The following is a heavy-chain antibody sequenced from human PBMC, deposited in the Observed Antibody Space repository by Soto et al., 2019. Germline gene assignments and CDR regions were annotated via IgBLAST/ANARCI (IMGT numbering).Heavy chain of an antibody. CDR3: AREGYSYGYSDY. V-gene: IGHV1-18*01. D-gene: IGHD5-18*01. CDR2: ISAYNGNT. J-gene: IGHJ4*02. CDR1: GYTFTSYG. Sequence: AAVKVSCKASGYTFTSYGISWVRQAPGQGLEWMGWISAYNGNTNYAQKLQGRVTMTTDTSTSTAYMELRSLRSGDTAVYYCAREGYSYGYSDYWGQGTLVTVSS.